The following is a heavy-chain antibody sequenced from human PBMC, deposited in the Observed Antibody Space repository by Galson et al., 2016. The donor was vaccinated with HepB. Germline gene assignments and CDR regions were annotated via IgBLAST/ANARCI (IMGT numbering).Heavy chain of an antibody. J-gene: IGHJ4*02. CDR1: GFTFTHHQ. Sequence: SLRLSCATSGFTFTHHQMHWVRQVPGKGLVWVSRIEPDGSSPIYADSVKGRFTISRDNAENTLYLQMNSLRADDTAVYYCARDLSGPDYWGQGTLVTVSS. CDR3: ARDLSGPDY. CDR2: IEPDGSSP. V-gene: IGHV3-74*01.